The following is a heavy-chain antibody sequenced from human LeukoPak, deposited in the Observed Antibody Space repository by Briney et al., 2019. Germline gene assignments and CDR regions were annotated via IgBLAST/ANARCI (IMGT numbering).Heavy chain of an antibody. CDR2: IGSTSHFR. V-gene: IGHV3-21*01. J-gene: IGHJ4*02. D-gene: IGHD2-21*02. CDR1: GFTFSNYS. Sequence: GGSLRLSCAASGFTFSNYSMNWVRQPPGKGLEWVSSIGSTSHFRYYADSLKGRVTISRDNAKNSLYLQMSSLRVEDTAVYYCARSCDGDCYSDYWGQGTLVTVSS. CDR3: ARSCDGDCYSDY.